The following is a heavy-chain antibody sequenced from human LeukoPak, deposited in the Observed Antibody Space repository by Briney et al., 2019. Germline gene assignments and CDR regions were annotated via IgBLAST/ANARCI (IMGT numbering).Heavy chain of an antibody. Sequence: SVKVSCKASGYTFTSYAISWVRQAPGQGLEWMGGIIPIFHTADYAQKFQGRVTITADESTSTVYMELSRLRSEDTAMYYCARTYYYDSSGYPVQVSDAFDIWGQGTMDTVSS. J-gene: IGHJ3*02. CDR2: IIPIFHTA. V-gene: IGHV1-69*13. D-gene: IGHD3-22*01. CDR3: ARTYYYDSSGYPVQVSDAFDI. CDR1: GYTFTSYA.